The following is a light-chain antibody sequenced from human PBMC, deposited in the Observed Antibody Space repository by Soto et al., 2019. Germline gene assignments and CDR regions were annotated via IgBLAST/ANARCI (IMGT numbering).Light chain of an antibody. V-gene: IGKV3-15*01. CDR3: QQYNNWPPG. Sequence: ETVMTQSPVTLSLSPGDRATLSCRASHSVRSNLAWYQQKPGQPPRLLIYAASTRATGIPGRFSGSGSGTEFTLTISSLQSEDSAVYYCQQYNNWPPGFGQGTKLEIK. CDR1: HSVRSN. J-gene: IGKJ2*03. CDR2: AAS.